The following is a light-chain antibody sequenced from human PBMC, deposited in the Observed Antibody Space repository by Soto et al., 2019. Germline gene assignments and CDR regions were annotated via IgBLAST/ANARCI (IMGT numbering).Light chain of an antibody. CDR2: DVS. V-gene: IGLV2-14*03. CDR1: SSDVGGYNY. Sequence: QSVLTQPASVSGSPGQLITISCTGNSSDVGGYNYVSWYQHHPGKAPKLMIYDVSNRPSGVSNRFSGSKSGNTASLSISGLQPEDEADYYCSSYRTSNTRQIVCGTGTKVTVL. J-gene: IGLJ1*01. CDR3: SSYRTSNTRQIV.